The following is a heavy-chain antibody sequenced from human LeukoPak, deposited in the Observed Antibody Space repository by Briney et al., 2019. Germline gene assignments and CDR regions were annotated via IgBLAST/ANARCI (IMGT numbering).Heavy chain of an antibody. V-gene: IGHV3-48*01. Sequence: GGSLSLSCAASGFILIQYVLTGVGKAPGKGLEWVSHIRYTSETFYADSVEGRFTISRDHARNSLYLQMNNLRGEDTAIYYCARDAGNSGYGCDLWGQGTLVTVSS. J-gene: IGHJ5*02. CDR3: ARDAGNSGYGCDL. CDR1: GFILIQYV. CDR2: IRYTSET. D-gene: IGHD5-12*01.